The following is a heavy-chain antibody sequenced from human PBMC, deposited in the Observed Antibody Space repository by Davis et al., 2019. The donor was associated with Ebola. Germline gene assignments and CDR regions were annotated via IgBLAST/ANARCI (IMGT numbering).Heavy chain of an antibody. CDR2: IEGDGTTK. CDR1: GFTFSTYW. CDR3: ARDRGYDLYYYGMDA. V-gene: IGHV3-74*01. J-gene: IGHJ6*02. Sequence: GESLKISCVASGFTFSTYWMHWVRQAPGKGLVWVSRIEGDGTTKTYADSVKGRFTISRDNSKNTLYLQMNSLRDEDTAVYYCARDRGYDLYYYGMDAWGQGTTVTVSS. D-gene: IGHD5-12*01.